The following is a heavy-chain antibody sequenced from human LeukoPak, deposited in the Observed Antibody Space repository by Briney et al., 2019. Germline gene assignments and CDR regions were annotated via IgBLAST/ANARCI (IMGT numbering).Heavy chain of an antibody. CDR1: GFTFSSYA. Sequence: QPGGSLRLSCAASGFTFSSYAMNWVRQAPGKGLEWVSAISGSGGSTYYADSVKGRFTISRDNSKNTLYLQMNSLRAEDTAVYYCAKDRAPVVPAAIWWFDPWGQGTLVTVSS. D-gene: IGHD2-2*01. V-gene: IGHV3-23*01. CDR3: AKDRAPVVPAAIWWFDP. CDR2: ISGSGGST. J-gene: IGHJ5*02.